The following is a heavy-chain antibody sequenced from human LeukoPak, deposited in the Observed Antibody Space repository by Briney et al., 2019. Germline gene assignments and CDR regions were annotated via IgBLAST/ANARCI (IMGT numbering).Heavy chain of an antibody. CDR1: GYTFRNNG. CDR3: ARKGDSSSWFANAFDI. V-gene: IGHV1-18*04. Sequence: ASVKVSCKASGYTFRNNGINWVRQAPGQGLEWMGWISAYNGNANYAQKLRGRVTMTTDKSTSTAYMELRSLRSDDTAVYYCARKGDSSSWFANAFDIWGQGTMVTVSS. J-gene: IGHJ3*02. D-gene: IGHD6-13*01. CDR2: ISAYNGNA.